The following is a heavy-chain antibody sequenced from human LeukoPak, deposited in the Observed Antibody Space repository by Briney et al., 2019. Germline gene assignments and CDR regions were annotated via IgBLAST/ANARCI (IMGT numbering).Heavy chain of an antibody. Sequence: PGGSLRLSCAASGFTFSSYGMHWVRQAPGKGLEWVALVSYDGGSKYYADSVKGRITISRDNSKNTLHLQMNSLRTEDTAVYYCARVYKYRYDILTGQYYYYYGMDVWGQGTTVTVSS. D-gene: IGHD3-9*01. CDR1: GFTFSSYG. J-gene: IGHJ6*02. V-gene: IGHV3-30*19. CDR2: VSYDGGSK. CDR3: ARVYKYRYDILTGQYYYYYGMDV.